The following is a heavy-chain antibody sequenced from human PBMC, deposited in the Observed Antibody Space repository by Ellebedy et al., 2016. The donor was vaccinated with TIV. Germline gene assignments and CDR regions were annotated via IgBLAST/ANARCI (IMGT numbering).Heavy chain of an antibody. CDR1: GFTFSNYW. CDR3: VRDPYSYGP. D-gene: IGHD1-26*01. CDR2: INSDGSAT. J-gene: IGHJ5*02. V-gene: IGHV3-74*01. Sequence: GGSLRLSCAASGFTFSNYWMHWVRQAPGKRLVWVSRINSDGSATNHADSVKGRFTISRDNAKNTLYLQRNSLRDDDTAIYYCVRDPYSYGPWGQGTLVTVSS.